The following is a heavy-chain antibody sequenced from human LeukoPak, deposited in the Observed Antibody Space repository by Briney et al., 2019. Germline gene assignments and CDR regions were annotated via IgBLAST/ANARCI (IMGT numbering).Heavy chain of an antibody. J-gene: IGHJ4*02. CDR1: GGSISSSSYY. CDR2: IFYSGNT. V-gene: IGHV4-39*01. Sequence: PSETLSLTCTVSGGSISSSSYYWGRIRQPPGKGLEWIGSIFYSGNTYYNPSLESRVTISVDTSKNQFSLILSSVTAADTAVYYCANTERWLHWDNWGQGSLVTVSS. CDR3: ANTERWLHWDN. D-gene: IGHD5-24*01.